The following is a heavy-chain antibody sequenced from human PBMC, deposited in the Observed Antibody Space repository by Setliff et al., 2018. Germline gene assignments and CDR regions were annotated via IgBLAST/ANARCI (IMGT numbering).Heavy chain of an antibody. CDR3: ARCYGVRGVAYYFDY. J-gene: IGHJ4*02. V-gene: IGHV4-38-2*02. Sequence: SETLSLTCTVSGYSISSGYYWGWIRQPPGKGLEWIGSIYYSGSTYYNPSLKSRVTISVDTSKNQFSLKLSSVTAADTAVYYCARCYGVRGVAYYFDYWGQGTLVTVSS. CDR2: IYYSGST. CDR1: GYSISSGYY. D-gene: IGHD3-10*01.